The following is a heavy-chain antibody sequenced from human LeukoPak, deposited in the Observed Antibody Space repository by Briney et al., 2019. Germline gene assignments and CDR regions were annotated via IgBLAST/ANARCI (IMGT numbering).Heavy chain of an antibody. CDR1: GFTFSSYW. CDR2: IKQDGSEK. V-gene: IGHV3-7*01. Sequence: GGSLRLSCAASGFTFSSYWMSCVRQAPGKGLEWVANIKQDGSEKYYVDSVKGRITISRDNAKNSLYLQMISLRAEDTAVYYCARVRSGSSYYYYYMDGWGKGTTVTVSS. J-gene: IGHJ6*03. D-gene: IGHD6-13*01. CDR3: ARVRSGSSYYYYYMDG.